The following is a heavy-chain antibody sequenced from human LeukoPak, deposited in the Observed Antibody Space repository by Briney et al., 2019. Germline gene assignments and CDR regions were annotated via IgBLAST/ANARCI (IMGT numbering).Heavy chain of an antibody. CDR2: TYYRSTWYN. Sequence: SQTLSLTCAISGDSVFSNSSWNWIRQSPSRGLEWLGRTYYRSTWYNDYAVSVRGRITVNPDTSKNQFSLHLNSVTPEGTAVYYCARRLTQYDCFDPWGQGILVTVSS. V-gene: IGHV6-1*01. CDR1: GDSVFSNSS. J-gene: IGHJ5*02. D-gene: IGHD2-2*01. CDR3: ARRLTQYDCFDP.